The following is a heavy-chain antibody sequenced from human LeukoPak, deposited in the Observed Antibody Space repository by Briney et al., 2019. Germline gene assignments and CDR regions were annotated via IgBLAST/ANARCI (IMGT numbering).Heavy chain of an antibody. CDR1: GFRFSNYG. CDR2: IRYDGSDK. D-gene: IGHD3-10*02. Sequence: GGSLRLSCAGSGFRFSNYGMEWVRRAPGKGLEWVAFIRYDGSDKYYADSVKGRFIISRENSKNTGYLQMNSLRVEDTAVYYCAKVFDYHYMDVWGKGTTVIVSS. J-gene: IGHJ6*03. V-gene: IGHV3-30*02. CDR3: AKVFDYHYMDV.